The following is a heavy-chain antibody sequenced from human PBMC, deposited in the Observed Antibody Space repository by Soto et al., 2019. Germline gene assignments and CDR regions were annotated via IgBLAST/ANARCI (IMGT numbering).Heavy chain of an antibody. CDR1: GYTFTSNY. CDR2: INPSGGST. Sequence: GASVKVSCKTSGYTFTSNYMHWVRQPPGQGLEWMGIINPSGGSTSYAQKFQGRVTMTRDTSTSTVYMELSSLRSEDTAVYYCARVVAVAAWFDPWGQGTLVTVSS. D-gene: IGHD6-19*01. CDR3: ARVVAVAAWFDP. V-gene: IGHV1-46*01. J-gene: IGHJ5*02.